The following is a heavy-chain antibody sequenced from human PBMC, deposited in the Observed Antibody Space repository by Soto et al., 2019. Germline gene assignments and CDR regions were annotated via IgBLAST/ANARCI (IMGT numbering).Heavy chain of an antibody. J-gene: IGHJ5*02. D-gene: IGHD6-25*01. CDR2: INHSGST. CDR1: GGSFSGYY. Sequence: SETLSLTCAVYGGSFSGYYWSWIRQPPGKGLEWIGEINHSGSTNYNPSLKSRVTISVDTSKNQFSLKLSSVTAADTAVYYCARVLRRAAAGENWFDPWGQGTLVTVSS. CDR3: ARVLRRAAAGENWFDP. V-gene: IGHV4-34*01.